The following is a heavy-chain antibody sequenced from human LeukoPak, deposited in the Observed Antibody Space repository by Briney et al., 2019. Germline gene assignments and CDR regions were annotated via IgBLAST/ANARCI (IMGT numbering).Heavy chain of an antibody. Sequence: GGSLRLSCAASGFTFSSYEMNWVRQAPGKGLEWVSYISSSGSTIYYADSVKGRFTISRDNAKNSLYLQMNSLRAEDTAVYYCAELGITMIGGVWGKGTTVTICS. CDR1: GFTFSSYE. CDR3: AELGITMIGGV. V-gene: IGHV3-48*03. CDR2: ISSSGSTI. J-gene: IGHJ6*04. D-gene: IGHD3-10*02.